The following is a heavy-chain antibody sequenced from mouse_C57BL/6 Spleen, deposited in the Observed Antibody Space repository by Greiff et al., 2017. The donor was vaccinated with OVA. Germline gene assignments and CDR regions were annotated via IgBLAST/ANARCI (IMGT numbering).Heavy chain of an antibody. D-gene: IGHD2-4*01. CDR1: GFNIKNTY. J-gene: IGHJ4*01. Sequence: VQLQQSVAELVRPGASVKLSCTASGFNIKNTYMHWVKQRPEQGLEWIGRIDPANGNTKYAPKFQGKATITADTSSNTAYLQLSSLTSEDTAIYYSAGEGAMITTGYYYSMDYWGQGTSVTVSS. CDR2: IDPANGNT. V-gene: IGHV14-3*01. CDR3: AGEGAMITTGYYYSMDY.